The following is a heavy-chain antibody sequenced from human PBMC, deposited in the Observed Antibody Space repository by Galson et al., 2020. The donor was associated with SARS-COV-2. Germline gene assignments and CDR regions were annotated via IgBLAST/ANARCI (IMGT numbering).Heavy chain of an antibody. D-gene: IGHD5-12*01. Sequence: GGSLRLSCAASGFTFSSYGMHWVRQAPGKGLEWVAVIWYDGSNKYYADSVKGRFTISRDNSKNTLYLQMNSLRAEDTAVYYCAKDLVVADSDWDVDLWGRGTLVTVAS. CDR1: GFTFSSYG. V-gene: IGHV3-33*06. CDR2: IWYDGSNK. CDR3: AKDLVVADSDWDVDL. J-gene: IGHJ2*01.